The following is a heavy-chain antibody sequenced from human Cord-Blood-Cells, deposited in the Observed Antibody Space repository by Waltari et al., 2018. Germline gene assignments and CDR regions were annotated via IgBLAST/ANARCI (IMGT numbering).Heavy chain of an antibody. CDR2: FDPEDGET. Sequence: QVQLVQSGAEVKKPGASVKVSCKVSGYPLTELSMHWVRQAPGKGLEWMAGFDPEDGETIYGQKFQGIVTRTEDTSTDTAYMELSSLRSEDTAVYYCATTWQQLANYYYYGMDVWGQGTTVTVSS. J-gene: IGHJ6*02. CDR1: GYPLTELS. D-gene: IGHD6-13*01. CDR3: ATTWQQLANYYYYGMDV. V-gene: IGHV1-24*01.